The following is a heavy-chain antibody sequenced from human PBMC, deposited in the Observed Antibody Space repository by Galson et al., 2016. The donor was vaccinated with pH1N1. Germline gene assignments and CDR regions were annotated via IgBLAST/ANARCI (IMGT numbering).Heavy chain of an antibody. Sequence: SLRLSCAASGFIFSDYAMNWVRQAPGKGLEWISCIRGGGTDIYYADSVRGRFTISRDDAKNSLYLQMSSLRAEDTALYYCVRDHLWAFDYWGQGVQVTVSS. CDR3: VRDHLWAFDY. D-gene: IGHD1-26*01. V-gene: IGHV3-48*03. CDR1: GFIFSDYA. CDR2: IRGGGTDI. J-gene: IGHJ4*02.